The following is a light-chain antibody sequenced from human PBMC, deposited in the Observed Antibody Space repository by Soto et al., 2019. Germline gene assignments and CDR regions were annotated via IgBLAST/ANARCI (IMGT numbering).Light chain of an antibody. J-gene: IGLJ1*01. CDR1: SSDVGSYNR. CDR3: SSYTSSSTYV. Sequence: QSVLTQPPSVSGSPGQSVAISCTGTSSDVGSYNRVSWYQQPPGTAPKLLIYEVSDRPSGAPDRFSGSKSGNTASLTISGLQAEDEPDYYCSSYTSSSTYVFGTGTKVTVL. V-gene: IGLV2-18*02. CDR2: EVS.